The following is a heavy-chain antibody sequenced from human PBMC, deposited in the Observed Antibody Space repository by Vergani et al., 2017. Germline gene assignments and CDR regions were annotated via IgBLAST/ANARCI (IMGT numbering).Heavy chain of an antibody. CDR1: GFTFSSYG. CDR2: ISYDGSNK. Sequence: QVQLVESGGGVVQPGRSLRLSCAASGFTFSSYGMHWVRQAPGKGLEWVAVISYDGSNKYYADSVKGRFTISRDNSKNTLYLQMNSLRAEDTAVYYCAKGRRVDTAMGPYDYWGQGTLVTVSS. V-gene: IGHV3-30*18. D-gene: IGHD5-18*01. CDR3: AKGRRVDTAMGPYDY. J-gene: IGHJ4*02.